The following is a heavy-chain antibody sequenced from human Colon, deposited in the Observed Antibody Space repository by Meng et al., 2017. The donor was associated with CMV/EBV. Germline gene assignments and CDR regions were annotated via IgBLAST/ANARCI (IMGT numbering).Heavy chain of an antibody. Sequence: GGPLRLSCAASGFSFGEYYMSWIRQAPGKGLEWIAYISGPSSTIYYADSVKGRFTISRDNAKNSLFLQMDSLRAEDTAVYYCARDPSSGGSDYWGQGTLVTVSS. J-gene: IGHJ4*02. V-gene: IGHV3-11*01. CDR3: ARDPSSGGSDY. CDR1: GFSFGEYY. D-gene: IGHD2-15*01. CDR2: ISGPSSTI.